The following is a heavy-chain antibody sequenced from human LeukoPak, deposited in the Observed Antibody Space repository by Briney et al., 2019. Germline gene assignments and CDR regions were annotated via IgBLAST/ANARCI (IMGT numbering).Heavy chain of an antibody. CDR3: ARGRTHGQKPFDY. J-gene: IGHJ4*02. Sequence: SETLSLTCTVSGGSISSGDYYWSWIRQPPGKGLEWIGEINHSGSTNYNPSLKSRVTISVDTSKNQFSLKLSSVTAADTAVYYCARGRTHGQKPFDYWGQGTLVTVSS. V-gene: IGHV4-39*07. D-gene: IGHD1-1*01. CDR1: GGSISSGDYY. CDR2: INHSGST.